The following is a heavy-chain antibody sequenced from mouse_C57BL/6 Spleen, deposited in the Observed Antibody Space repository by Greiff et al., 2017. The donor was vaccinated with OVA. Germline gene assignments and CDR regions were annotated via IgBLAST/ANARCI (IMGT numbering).Heavy chain of an antibody. V-gene: IGHV1-62-2*01. J-gene: IGHJ4*01. D-gene: IGHD1-1*01. Sequence: QVQLQQSGAELVKPGASVKLSCKASGYTFTEYTIHWVKQRSGQGLEWIGWFYPGSGSIKYNEKFKDKATLTADKSSSTVYMELSRLTSEDSAVYFCARYPPYYYGSSYGYYAMDYWGQGTSVTVSS. CDR1: GYTFTEYT. CDR3: ARYPPYYYGSSYGYYAMDY. CDR2: FYPGSGSI.